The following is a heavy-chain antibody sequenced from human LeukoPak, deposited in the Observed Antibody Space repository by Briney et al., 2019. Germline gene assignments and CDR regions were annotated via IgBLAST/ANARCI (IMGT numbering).Heavy chain of an antibody. Sequence: GGSLRLSCAGSGFAIGTYAMSCVRQAPGMGLEWVSSISANGQATYYADSVEGRFTISRDNSKSTLYLQLNSLRAEDTATYYCARDPYNTILYRLAHWGQGTLVTVSS. V-gene: IGHV3-23*01. CDR2: ISANGQAT. CDR1: GFAIGTYA. CDR3: ARDPYNTILYRLAH. D-gene: IGHD3-10*01. J-gene: IGHJ4*02.